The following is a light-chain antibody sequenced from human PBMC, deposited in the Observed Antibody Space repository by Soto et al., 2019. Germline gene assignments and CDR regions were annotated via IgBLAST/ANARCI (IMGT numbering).Light chain of an antibody. CDR1: SSDVGDYNY. V-gene: IGLV2-14*01. Sequence: QSALTQPASVSGSPGQSITISRTGTSSDVGDYNYVSWYQQHPGKTPKLMIYEVTNRPSGVSNRFSGSKSGNTASLTISGLQAEDEADYYCSSYTSSTTLVVFGGGTKLTVL. CDR2: EVT. J-gene: IGLJ3*02. CDR3: SSYTSSTTLVV.